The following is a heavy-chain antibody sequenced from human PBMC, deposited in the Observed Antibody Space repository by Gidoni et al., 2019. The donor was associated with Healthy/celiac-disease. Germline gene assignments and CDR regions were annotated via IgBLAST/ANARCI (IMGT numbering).Heavy chain of an antibody. D-gene: IGHD3-16*01. Sequence: QVQLQESGPGLVKPSETLSLTRTDSGGPISSYYWSGIRQPAGKGLEWLGRIYTSGGTNYTPSLQSRFTMSVDTSKNPFSLKLSSVTAADTAVYYCARLLPPWGYYYGMDVWGHGTTVTVSS. CDR3: ARLLPPWGYYYGMDV. CDR1: GGPISSYY. J-gene: IGHJ6*02. CDR2: IYTSGGT. V-gene: IGHV4-4*07.